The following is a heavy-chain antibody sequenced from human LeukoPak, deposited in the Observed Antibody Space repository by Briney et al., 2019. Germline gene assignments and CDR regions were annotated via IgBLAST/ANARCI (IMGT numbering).Heavy chain of an antibody. CDR1: GFTFSSYA. CDR3: AKDVVLMVYGGFYY. D-gene: IGHD2-8*01. J-gene: IGHJ4*02. Sequence: PGASLRLSCAASGFTFSSYAMSWVRQAPGKGLEWVSAISGSGGSTYYADSVKGRFTISRDNSKNTLYLQMNSLRAEDTAVYYCAKDVVLMVYGGFYYWGQGTLGTLSP. CDR2: ISGSGGST. V-gene: IGHV3-23*01.